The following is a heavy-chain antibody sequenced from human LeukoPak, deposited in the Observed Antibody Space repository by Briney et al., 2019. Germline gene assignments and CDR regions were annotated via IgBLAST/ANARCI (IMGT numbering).Heavy chain of an antibody. CDR2: IFHSGGT. Sequence: SETLSLTCAVSGGSITSSTWWTWVRPPPGKSLEWIGEIFHSGGTNYNPSLKSRATISVDKSKNHFSLNLTSVTAADTALYYCAGIDSSTSAYYFDNWGQGTLITVSS. J-gene: IGHJ4*02. D-gene: IGHD3-22*01. CDR1: GGSITSSTW. V-gene: IGHV4-4*02. CDR3: AGIDSSTSAYYFDN.